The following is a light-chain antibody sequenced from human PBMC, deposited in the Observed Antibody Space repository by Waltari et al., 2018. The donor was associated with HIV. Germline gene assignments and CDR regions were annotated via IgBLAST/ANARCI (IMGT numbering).Light chain of an antibody. CDR3: QQASSFLVT. CDR1: QGIGSW. CDR2: AAS. J-gene: IGKJ4*01. V-gene: IGKV1D-12*01. Sequence: DIQMTQSPSSVSASVGDRVTITCRANQGIGSWLAWYQQQTGKAPKLLIYAASNLQTGVPSRFSGSGSGTDFTLTISSLQPEDFATYYCQQASSFLVTFGGGTKVEIK.